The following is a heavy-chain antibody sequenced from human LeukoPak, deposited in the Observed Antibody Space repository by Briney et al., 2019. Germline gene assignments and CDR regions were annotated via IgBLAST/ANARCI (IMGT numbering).Heavy chain of an antibody. CDR2: IKSKTDGGTT. Sequence: PGGSLRLSCAASGFTFSNAWMSWVRQAPGKGLEWVGRIKSKTDGGTTDYAAPVKGRFTISRDDSKNTLYLQMNSLKTEDTAVYYCTTDRLFLEDYYYYGMDVWGQGTTVTVSS. D-gene: IGHD2/OR15-2a*01. CDR3: TTDRLFLEDYYYYGMDV. J-gene: IGHJ6*02. V-gene: IGHV3-15*01. CDR1: GFTFSNAW.